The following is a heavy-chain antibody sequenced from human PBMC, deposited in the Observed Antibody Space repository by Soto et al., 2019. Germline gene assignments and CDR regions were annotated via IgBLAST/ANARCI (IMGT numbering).Heavy chain of an antibody. V-gene: IGHV1-2*04. Sequence: ASVKVSCKASGYTFTGYYMHWGRQAPGQGLEWMGWINPNSGGTNYAQKCQGWVTMTRDTSISTAYMELSRPRSDDTAVYYWAREGYSRNFDYWGQGTLVTLSS. CDR2: INPNSGGT. CDR1: GYTFTGYY. J-gene: IGHJ4*02. CDR3: AREGYSRNFDY. D-gene: IGHD6-13*01.